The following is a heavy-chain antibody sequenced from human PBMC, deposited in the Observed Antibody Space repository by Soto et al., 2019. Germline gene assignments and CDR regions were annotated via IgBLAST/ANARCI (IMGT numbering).Heavy chain of an antibody. D-gene: IGHD6-13*01. J-gene: IGHJ4*02. Sequence: GESLKISCKGSGYSFTSYWIGWVRQIPGTGLEWMGIIYPGDSDTRYSPSFQGQVTISADKSISTAYLQWSSLRAEDTAVYYCAKSVPDSSSSGNYSFDYWGQGTLVTVSS. V-gene: IGHV5-51*03. CDR1: GYSFTSYW. CDR3: AKSVPDSSSSGNYSFDY. CDR2: IYPGDSDT.